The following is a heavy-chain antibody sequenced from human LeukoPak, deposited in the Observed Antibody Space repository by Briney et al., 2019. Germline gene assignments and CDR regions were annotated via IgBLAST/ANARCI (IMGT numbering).Heavy chain of an antibody. J-gene: IGHJ6*03. CDR2: INHSGST. CDR1: GGSFSGYY. Sequence: PSETLSLTCAVYGGSFSGYYWSWIRQPPGKGLEWIGEINHSGSTNYNPSLKSRVTISVDTSKNQFSLKLSSVTAADTAVYYCARGPQQDYDFWSGYYTDYYYYMDVWGKGTTVTVS. V-gene: IGHV4-34*01. CDR3: ARGPQQDYDFWSGYYTDYYYYMDV. D-gene: IGHD3-3*01.